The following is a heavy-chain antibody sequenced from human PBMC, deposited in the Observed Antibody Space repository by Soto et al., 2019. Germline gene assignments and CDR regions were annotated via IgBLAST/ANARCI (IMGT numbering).Heavy chain of an antibody. V-gene: IGHV1-46*03. CDR2: INPSGGST. CDR1: GYTFTSYY. J-gene: IGHJ6*03. CDR3: ARGFGGFLEWLFVAEPLDEARYYMDV. Sequence: ASVKVSCKASGYTFTSYYMHWVRQAPGQGPEWMGIINPSGGSTSYAQKFQGRVTMTRDTSTSTVYMELSSLRSEDTAVYYCARGFGGFLEWLFVAEPLDEARYYMDVWGKGTTVTVSS. D-gene: IGHD3-3*01.